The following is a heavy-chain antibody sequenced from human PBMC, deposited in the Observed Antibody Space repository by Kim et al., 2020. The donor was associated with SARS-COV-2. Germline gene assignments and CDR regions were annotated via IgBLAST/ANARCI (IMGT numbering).Heavy chain of an antibody. Sequence: SETLSLTCAAYGGSFSGYYWSWIRQPPGKGLEWIGEINHSGSTNYNPSLKSRVTISVDTSKNQFSLKLSSVTAADTAVYYCARDLPLTTFFYYYYGMDV. CDR3: ARDLPLTTFFYYYYGMDV. D-gene: IGHD4-17*01. V-gene: IGHV4-34*01. CDR2: INHSGST. CDR1: GGSFSGYY. J-gene: IGHJ6*01.